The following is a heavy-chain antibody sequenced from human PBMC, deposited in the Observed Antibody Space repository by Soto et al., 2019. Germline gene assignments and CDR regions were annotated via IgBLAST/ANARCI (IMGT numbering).Heavy chain of an antibody. V-gene: IGHV3-48*01. CDR3: SRSRPETYYGSGSYLNY. CDR2: ISSGGTTM. CDR1: GFTFSSYS. D-gene: IGHD3-10*01. J-gene: IGHJ4*02. Sequence: GGSLRLSCAASGFTFSSYSMNWVRQAPGKGLEWVSYISSGGTTMYYADSVKGRFIISRDNAKNSLYLQMNSLRAEDTAVYYCSRSRPETYYGSGSYLNYWGQGTLVTVSS.